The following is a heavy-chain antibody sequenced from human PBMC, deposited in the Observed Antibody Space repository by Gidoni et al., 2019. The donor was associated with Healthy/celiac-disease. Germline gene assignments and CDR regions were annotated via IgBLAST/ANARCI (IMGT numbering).Heavy chain of an antibody. CDR1: GGSISTSIYY. D-gene: IGHD3-9*01. CDR2: IYYSGTT. CDR3: ARQRRYFDWLLRDFDL. Sequence: QLQLQESGPGLVKPSETLSLTCTVSGGSISTSIYYWGWIRQPPGKGLEWIGSIYYSGTTYYNPSLKSRVTISVDTSKNQFSLNLSSVTAADTAVYSCARQRRYFDWLLRDFDLWGRGTLVTVSS. J-gene: IGHJ2*01. V-gene: IGHV4-39*01.